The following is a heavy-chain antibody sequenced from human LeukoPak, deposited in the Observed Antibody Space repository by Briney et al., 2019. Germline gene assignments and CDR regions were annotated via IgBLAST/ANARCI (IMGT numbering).Heavy chain of an antibody. D-gene: IGHD2-2*01. CDR3: ARGLVPAAPDAFDY. V-gene: IGHV1-8*03. CDR2: MNPNSGNT. Sequence: GASVRVSCKASGYTFTSYDINWVRQATGQGLEWMGWMNPNSGNTGYAQKFQGRVTITRNTSISTAYMGLSSLRSEDTAVYYCARGLVPAAPDAFDYWGQGTLVTVSS. J-gene: IGHJ4*02. CDR1: GYTFTSYD.